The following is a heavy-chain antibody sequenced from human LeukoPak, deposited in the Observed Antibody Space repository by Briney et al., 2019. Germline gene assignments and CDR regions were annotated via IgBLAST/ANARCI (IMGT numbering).Heavy chain of an antibody. CDR2: ISAYNGNT. V-gene: IGHV1-18*01. CDR3: ARGGLIVVVPAARNPYDY. CDR1: GYTFTSYG. Sequence: GASVKVSCKASGYTFTSYGISWVRQAPGQGLEWIGWISAYNGNTNYAQKLQGRVTMTTDTSTSTAYMELRSLRSDDTAVYYCARGGLIVVVPAARNPYDYWGQGTLVTVSS. D-gene: IGHD2-2*01. J-gene: IGHJ4*02.